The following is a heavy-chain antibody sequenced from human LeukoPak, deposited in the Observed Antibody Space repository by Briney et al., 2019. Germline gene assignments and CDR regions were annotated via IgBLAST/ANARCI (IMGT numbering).Heavy chain of an antibody. CDR3: ARGLWFGELFS. CDR1: GGSISSYY. Sequence: SETLSLTCTVSGGSISSYYWSWIRQPPGKGLEWIGEINHSGSTNYNPSLKSRVTISVDTSKNQFSLKLSSVTAADTAVYYCARGLWFGELFSWGQGTLVTVSS. D-gene: IGHD3-10*01. CDR2: INHSGST. V-gene: IGHV4-34*01. J-gene: IGHJ4*02.